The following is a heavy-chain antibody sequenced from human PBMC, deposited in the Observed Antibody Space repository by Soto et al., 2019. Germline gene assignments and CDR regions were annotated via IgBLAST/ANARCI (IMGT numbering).Heavy chain of an antibody. D-gene: IGHD2-15*01. CDR3: ARPGYCSGGSCAGWFDP. Sequence: PGGSLRLSCAASGFTFSSYAMHWVRQAPGKGLEWVAVISYDGSNKYYADSVKGRFTISRDNSKNTLYLQMNSLRAEDTAVYYCARPGYCSGGSCAGWFDPWGQGTLVTVSS. CDR1: GFTFSSYA. V-gene: IGHV3-30-3*01. CDR2: ISYDGSNK. J-gene: IGHJ5*02.